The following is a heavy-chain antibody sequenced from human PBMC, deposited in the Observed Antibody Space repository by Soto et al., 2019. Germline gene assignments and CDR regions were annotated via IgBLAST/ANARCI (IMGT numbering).Heavy chain of an antibody. Sequence: GGSVRLSCAASGFTFSSYAMSWVRQAPGKGLEWVSAISGSGGSTYYADSVKGRFTISRDNSKNTLYLQMNSLRAEDTAVYYCANSGYSYGFYYFDYWGQGTLVTVSS. CDR1: GFTFSSYA. CDR2: ISGSGGST. D-gene: IGHD5-18*01. J-gene: IGHJ4*02. CDR3: ANSGYSYGFYYFDY. V-gene: IGHV3-23*01.